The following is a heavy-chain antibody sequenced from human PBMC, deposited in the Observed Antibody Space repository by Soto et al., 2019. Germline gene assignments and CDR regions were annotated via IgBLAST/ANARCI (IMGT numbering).Heavy chain of an antibody. Sequence: EVQLLESGGGLVQPGGSLRLSCAASGFTFSSYAMSWDRQAPGKGLEWVSAISGSGGSTYYADSVKGRFTISRDNSKNTLYLQMNSLRAEDTAVYYCAKDWCGSWSYNYWGQGTLVTVSS. J-gene: IGHJ4*02. CDR1: GFTFSSYA. D-gene: IGHD3-10*01. CDR3: AKDWCGSWSYNY. CDR2: ISGSGGST. V-gene: IGHV3-23*01.